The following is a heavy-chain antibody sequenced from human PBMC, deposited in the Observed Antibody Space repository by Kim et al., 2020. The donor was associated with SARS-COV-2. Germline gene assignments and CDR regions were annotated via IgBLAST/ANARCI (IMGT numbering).Heavy chain of an antibody. Sequence: ASVKVSCKASGYTFTSYGISWVRQAPGQGLEWMGWISAYNGNTNYAQKLQGRVTMTTDTSTSTAYMELRSLRSDDTAVYYCARMEGGGYYYYYGMDVWGQGTTVTVSS. D-gene: IGHD1-1*01. J-gene: IGHJ6*02. CDR1: GYTFTSYG. V-gene: IGHV1-18*01. CDR3: ARMEGGGYYYYYGMDV. CDR2: ISAYNGNT.